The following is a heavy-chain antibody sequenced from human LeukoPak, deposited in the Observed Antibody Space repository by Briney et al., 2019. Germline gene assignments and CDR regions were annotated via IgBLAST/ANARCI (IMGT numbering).Heavy chain of an antibody. D-gene: IGHD3-9*01. Sequence: SETLSLTCTVSGYSITSGYYWGWIRQPPGKGLEWIGSIYHSGSTFYNPSLKSRVTISVDPSKNQFSLKVSSVTAADTAVYYCASDILAGYYSRDYWGQGTLVTVSS. V-gene: IGHV4-38-2*02. CDR3: ASDILAGYYSRDY. CDR1: GYSITSGYY. J-gene: IGHJ4*02. CDR2: IYHSGST.